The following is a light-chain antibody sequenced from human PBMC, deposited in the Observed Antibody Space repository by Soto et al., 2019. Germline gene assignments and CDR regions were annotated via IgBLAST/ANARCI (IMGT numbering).Light chain of an antibody. Sequence: VLTQPPSASASLGASVTLTCTLSSGYSNYKVDWYQQRPGKGPRFVMRVGTGGIVGSKGDGIPDRFSVLGSGLNRYLTIKNIQEEDESDYHCGADHGSGSNVVVFGGGTKLTVL. CDR2: VGTGGIVG. CDR1: SGYSNYK. CDR3: GADHGSGSNVVV. V-gene: IGLV9-49*01. J-gene: IGLJ2*01.